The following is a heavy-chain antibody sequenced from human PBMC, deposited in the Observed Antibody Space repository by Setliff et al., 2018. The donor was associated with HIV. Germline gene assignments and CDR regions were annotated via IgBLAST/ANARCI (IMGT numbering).Heavy chain of an antibody. CDR1: GGTFSSYA. J-gene: IGHJ3*02. D-gene: IGHD2-2*01. CDR2: IIPILGIA. V-gene: IGHV1-69*10. Sequence: SVKVSCKASGGTFSSYAISWVRQAPGQGLEWMGGIIPILGIANYAQKFQGRVTITADKSASTAYMELSSLRSEDTAVYYCASTSSTKTLPDAFDIWGQGTMVTVSS. CDR3: ASTSSTKTLPDAFDI.